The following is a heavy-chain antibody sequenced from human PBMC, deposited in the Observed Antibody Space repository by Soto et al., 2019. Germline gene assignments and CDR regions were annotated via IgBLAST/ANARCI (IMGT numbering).Heavy chain of an antibody. J-gene: IGHJ4*02. Sequence: TSETLSLTCSVSGGSISSDYWSWIRQPPGKGLEWIGYIYYSGSTNYNPSLKSRVAISVDTSKNQFSLKLSSVTAADTAVYYCARSDGRYWGQGTLATDPS. CDR3: ARSDGRY. V-gene: IGHV4-59*01. CDR1: GGSISSDY. CDR2: IYYSGST.